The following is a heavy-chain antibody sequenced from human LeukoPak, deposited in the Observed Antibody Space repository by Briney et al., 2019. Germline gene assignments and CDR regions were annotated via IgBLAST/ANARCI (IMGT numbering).Heavy chain of an antibody. D-gene: IGHD4-17*01. CDR1: GGTFNNSA. J-gene: IGHJ5*02. CDR2: IMPLFGTA. CDR3: ARDVHGDYGSGWFDP. Sequence: SVKVSCKTSGGTFNNSAISWVRQAPGQGLEWLGGIMPLFGTAGYAQKFQGRVTITKDESTRTAYLELTSLTSDDTAVYYCARDVHGDYGSGWFDPWGQGTLVSVSS. V-gene: IGHV1-69*05.